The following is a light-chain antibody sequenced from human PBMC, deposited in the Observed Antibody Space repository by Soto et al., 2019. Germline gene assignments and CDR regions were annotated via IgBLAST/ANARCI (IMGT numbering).Light chain of an antibody. CDR3: QHYDSSSPYS. V-gene: IGKV1-27*01. CDR2: TAS. J-gene: IGKJ2*03. CDR1: QGISNY. Sequence: DIQMTQSPSSLSASVGERVTITCRASQGISNYLAWYQQKPGKVPNLLIYTASILQSGVPSRFSGSGSGTDFTLTISRLQPSDYATYYCQHYDSSSPYSFGLGTRLEL.